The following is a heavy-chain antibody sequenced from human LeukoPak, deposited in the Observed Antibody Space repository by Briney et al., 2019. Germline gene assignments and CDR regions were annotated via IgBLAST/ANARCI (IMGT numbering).Heavy chain of an antibody. CDR3: APHPNYDFWSGYYSYFDY. CDR2: FRYSGGST. D-gene: IGHD3-3*01. J-gene: IGHJ4*02. CDR1: RFTFRRCD. V-gene: IGHV3-23*01. Sequence: GGSQTLFCTASRFTFRRCDMIWLRGSPEKGLVCLSYFRYSGGSTYYADSVKGRFTISRDNSKNTLYLQMNSLRAEDTAVYYCAPHPNYDFWSGYYSYFDYWGQGTLVTVSS.